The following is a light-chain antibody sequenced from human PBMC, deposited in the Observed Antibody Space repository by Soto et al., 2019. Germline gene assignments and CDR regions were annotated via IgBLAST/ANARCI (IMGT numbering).Light chain of an antibody. CDR3: QQRTNLIT. V-gene: IGKV3-11*01. Sequence: EIVLTQSPATLSLSPGEIVTLSCRASQNVSTYLAWYQQKPGQAPRLLIYDSSDRATGIPARLSGSWSGTDFPLTISSPEPEDSDVYYCQQRTNLITFGHGNNVYI. J-gene: IGKJ3*01. CDR2: DSS. CDR1: QNVSTY.